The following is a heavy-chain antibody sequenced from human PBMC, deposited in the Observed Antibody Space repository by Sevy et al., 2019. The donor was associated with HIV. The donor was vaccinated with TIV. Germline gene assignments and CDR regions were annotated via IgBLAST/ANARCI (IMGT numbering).Heavy chain of an antibody. V-gene: IGHV4-59*01. CDR3: ARDSAVVPRALVY. Sequence: SESLSLTCNVSGDSISSYFWSWFRQPPGKGLEWIGYLYYSGSIEYNPSLRSRVTISVDTSKKHCSMKLRSVTAADTVTYYCARDSAVVPRALVYWGQGTLVTVSS. CDR2: LYYSGSI. D-gene: IGHD2-21*01. CDR1: GDSISSYF. J-gene: IGHJ4*02.